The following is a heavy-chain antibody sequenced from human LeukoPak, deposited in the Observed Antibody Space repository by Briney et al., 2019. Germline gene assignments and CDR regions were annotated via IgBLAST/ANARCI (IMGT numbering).Heavy chain of an antibody. V-gene: IGHV4-31*03. CDR2: IYYSGST. CDR3: ARGITIFGVAPFFDY. J-gene: IGHJ4*02. D-gene: IGHD3-3*01. Sequence: SETLSLTCTVSGGSISGGGYYWSWLRQHPGKGLEWMGYIYYSGSTYYNPSLKSRVTISVDTSKNQFSLKLSSVTAADTAVYYCARGITIFGVAPFFDYWGQGTLVTVSS. CDR1: GGSISGGGYY.